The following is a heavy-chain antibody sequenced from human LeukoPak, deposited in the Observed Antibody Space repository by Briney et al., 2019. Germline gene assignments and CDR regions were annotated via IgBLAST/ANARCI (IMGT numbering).Heavy chain of an antibody. V-gene: IGHV3-48*03. CDR3: ARVGPAVAHL. Sequence: GGSLRLSCTAFGFTFGDHAISWVRQAPGKGLEWVSYISSSGSTIYYADSVKGRFTISRDNAKNSLYLQMNSLRAEDTAVYYCARVGPAVAHLWGQGTLVTVSS. CDR1: GFTFGDHA. CDR2: ISSSGSTI. J-gene: IGHJ4*02. D-gene: IGHD6-19*01.